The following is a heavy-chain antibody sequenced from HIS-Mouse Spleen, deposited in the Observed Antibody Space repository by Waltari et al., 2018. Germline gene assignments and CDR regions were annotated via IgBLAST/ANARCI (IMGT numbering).Heavy chain of an antibody. CDR3: AREIPYSSSWYDWYFDL. CDR2: IYYNGST. V-gene: IGHV4-39*07. Sequence: QLQLQESGPGLVKPSETLSLTCTVSGGPISSSSYYWGWIRQPPGKGLEWIGSIYYNGSTYYNPSLKSRVTISVDTSKNQFSLKLSSVTAADTAVYYCAREIPYSSSWYDWYFDLWGRGTLVTVSS. D-gene: IGHD6-13*01. CDR1: GGPISSSSYY. J-gene: IGHJ2*01.